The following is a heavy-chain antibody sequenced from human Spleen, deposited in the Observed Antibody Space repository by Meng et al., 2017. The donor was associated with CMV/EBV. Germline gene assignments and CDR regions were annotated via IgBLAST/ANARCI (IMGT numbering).Heavy chain of an antibody. V-gene: IGHV1-69*05. CDR1: GCTFSSYT. CDR2: IIPIFGTA. D-gene: IGHD6-13*01. Sequence: SVKVSCKASGCTFSSYTISWVRQVPGQGLEWMGGIIPIFGTANYAQKFQGRVTITTDESTSTAYMELSSLRSEDTAVYYCAMRSDSSSWYEAPDFDDWGQGTLVTVSS. CDR3: AMRSDSSSWYEAPDFDD. J-gene: IGHJ4*02.